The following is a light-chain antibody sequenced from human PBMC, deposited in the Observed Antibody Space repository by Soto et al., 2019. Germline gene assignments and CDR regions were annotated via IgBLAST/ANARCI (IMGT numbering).Light chain of an antibody. CDR3: QQYNNWTAIT. CDR1: QSIRNN. J-gene: IGKJ5*01. CDR2: GAS. V-gene: IGKV3D-15*01. Sequence: EIVMTQSPPTLSVSPGERAALSCRASQSIRNNLAWYQQKPGQAPRLLIYGASTRATGIPASFSGSGSGTEFTLTISSLQSEDFAVYYCQQYNNWTAITFGQGTRLEIK.